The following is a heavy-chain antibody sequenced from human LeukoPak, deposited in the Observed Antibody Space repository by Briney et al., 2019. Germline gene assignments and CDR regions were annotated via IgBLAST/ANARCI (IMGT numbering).Heavy chain of an antibody. V-gene: IGHV3-7*01. Sequence: PGGSLRLSCAASGFTFSSYWMSWVRQAPGKGLEWVANIKQDGSEKYYVDSVKGRFTTSRDNAKNSLYLQMNSLRAEDTAVYYCARVHPTFDWLGSLAFDIWGQGTMVTVSS. CDR3: ARVHPTFDWLGSLAFDI. CDR2: IKQDGSEK. CDR1: GFTFSSYW. J-gene: IGHJ3*02. D-gene: IGHD3-9*01.